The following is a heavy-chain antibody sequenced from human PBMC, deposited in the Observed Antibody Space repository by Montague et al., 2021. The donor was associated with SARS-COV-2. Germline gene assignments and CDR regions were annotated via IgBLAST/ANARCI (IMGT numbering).Heavy chain of an antibody. V-gene: IGHV4-34*01. J-gene: IGHJ2*01. CDR3: ARGAPTIPVIVVVFTVAGWYFDP. CDR1: GGSFSGYY. CDR2: INHSGST. D-gene: IGHD3-22*01. Sequence: SETLSLTCTVHGGSFSGYYWSWIRQPPGKGLEWIGEINHSGSTNNNPSLKSRVSISVDTSKNPFSLKLSSVTAADTAVYYCARGAPTIPVIVVVFTVAGWYFDPWGRGTLVTVSS.